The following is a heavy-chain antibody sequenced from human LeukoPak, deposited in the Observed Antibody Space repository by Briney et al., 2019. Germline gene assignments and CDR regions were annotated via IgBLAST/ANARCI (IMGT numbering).Heavy chain of an antibody. V-gene: IGHV3-66*02. Sequence: GGSLRLCCAASRFTVSSNYMSWVRQAPGKGLEWVSVIYSGGSTYYADSVKGRFTISRDNSKNTLYLQMNSLRAEDTAVYYCAKEGVYSSFYFSAYYYYYYMDVWGKGTTVTVSS. J-gene: IGHJ6*03. CDR3: AKEGVYSSFYFSAYYYYYYMDV. CDR1: RFTVSSNY. CDR2: IYSGGST. D-gene: IGHD6-6*01.